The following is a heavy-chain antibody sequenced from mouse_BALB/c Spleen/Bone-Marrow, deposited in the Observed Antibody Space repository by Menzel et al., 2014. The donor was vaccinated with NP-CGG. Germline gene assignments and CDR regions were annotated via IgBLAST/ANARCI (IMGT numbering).Heavy chain of an antibody. Sequence: QVQLQQSGAELVRPGASVKLSCKALGYTLTDYEMHWVKQTPVHGLEWIGAIHPGSGGTAHNQKFKGKAKLTADKFSNTACMELSSLTSEDSAVYYCTRKGLRGAGFAYWGQGTLVTVSA. CDR3: TRKGLRGAGFAY. CDR2: IHPGSGGT. J-gene: IGHJ3*01. V-gene: IGHV1-15*01. CDR1: GYTLTDYE. D-gene: IGHD2-4*01.